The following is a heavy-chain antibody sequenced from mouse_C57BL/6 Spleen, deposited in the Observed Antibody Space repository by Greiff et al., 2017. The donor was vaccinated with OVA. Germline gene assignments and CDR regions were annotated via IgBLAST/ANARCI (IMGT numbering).Heavy chain of an antibody. CDR2: IISCSSTI. CDR3: ARREYDGAWFAY. V-gene: IGHV5-17*01. D-gene: IGHD2-14*01. J-gene: IGHJ3*01. CDR1: GFTFSDYG. Sequence: EVHLVESGGGLVKPGGSLTLSCAVSGFTFSDYGMHWFRQAPEKGLVWVAYIISCSSTIYYADTVKGRFTISRDTAKNPLFLQMTSLRSEDTAMDYCARREYDGAWFAYWGQGTLVTVSA.